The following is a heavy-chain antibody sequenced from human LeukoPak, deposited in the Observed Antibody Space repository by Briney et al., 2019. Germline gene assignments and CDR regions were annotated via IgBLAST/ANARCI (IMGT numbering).Heavy chain of an antibody. V-gene: IGHV4-59*12. D-gene: IGHD2-15*01. Sequence: SETLSLTCTVSGGSISSYYRSWIRQPPGKGLEWIGYIYYSGSTNYNPSLKSRVTISVDTSKNQFSLKLSSVTAADTAVYYCARGYSRGYWYFDLWGRGTLVTVSS. J-gene: IGHJ2*01. CDR2: IYYSGST. CDR3: ARGYSRGYWYFDL. CDR1: GGSISSYY.